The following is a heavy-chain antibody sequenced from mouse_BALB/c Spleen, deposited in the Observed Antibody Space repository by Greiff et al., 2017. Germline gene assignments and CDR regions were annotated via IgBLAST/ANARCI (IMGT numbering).Heavy chain of an antibody. Sequence: VQLKQSGAELVRSGASVKLSCTASGFNIKDYYMHWVKQRPEQGLEWIGWIDPENGDTEYAPKFQGKATMTADTSSNTAYLQLSSLTSEDTAVYYCNRVRGFAYWGQGTLVTVS. CDR2: IDPENGDT. CDR1: GFNIKDYY. V-gene: IGHV14-4*02. CDR3: NRVRGFAY. D-gene: IGHD5-1*01. J-gene: IGHJ3*01.